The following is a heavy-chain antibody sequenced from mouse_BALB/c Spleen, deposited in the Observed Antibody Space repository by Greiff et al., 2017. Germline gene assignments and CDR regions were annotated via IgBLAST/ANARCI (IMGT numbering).Heavy chain of an antibody. V-gene: IGHV5-12-1*01. J-gene: IGHJ3*01. CDR3: ARYDYDGGAWFAY. CDR1: GFAFSSYD. Sequence: EVQLQESGGGLVKPGGSLKLSCAASGFAFSSYDMSWVRQTPEKRLEWVAYISSGGGSTYYPDTVKGRFTISRDNAKNTLYLQMSSLKSEDTAMYYCARYDYDGGAWFAYWGQGTLVTVSA. CDR2: ISSGGGST. D-gene: IGHD2-4*01.